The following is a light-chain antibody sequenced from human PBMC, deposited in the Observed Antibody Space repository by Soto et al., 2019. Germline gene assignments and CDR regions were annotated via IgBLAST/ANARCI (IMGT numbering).Light chain of an antibody. CDR1: QSVGSSY. CDR2: AAS. CDR3: QQYSNSLYT. J-gene: IGKJ2*01. Sequence: EIVLTQFPGTLSLSPGARATLSCRASQSVGSSYLAWYQHKPGQAHRLLIYAASSKDTGIPDRFSGSGSGTDFTLTINTLAPEDFAVYYCQQYSNSLYTFGQGTKLEIK. V-gene: IGKV3-20*01.